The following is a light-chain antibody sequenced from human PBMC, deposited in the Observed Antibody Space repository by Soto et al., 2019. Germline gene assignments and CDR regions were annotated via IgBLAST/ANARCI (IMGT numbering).Light chain of an antibody. CDR2: EVN. V-gene: IGLV2-14*01. Sequence: QSALTQPASVSGSPGQSITISCTGTSNDIGDYNYVSWYQHHPGKAPKLVIFEVNNRPSGVSNRFSGSKSGNTASLTISGLQVEDEADYYCSPYTLSNPWVFGGGTKLTVL. J-gene: IGLJ3*02. CDR3: SPYTLSNPWV. CDR1: SNDIGDYNY.